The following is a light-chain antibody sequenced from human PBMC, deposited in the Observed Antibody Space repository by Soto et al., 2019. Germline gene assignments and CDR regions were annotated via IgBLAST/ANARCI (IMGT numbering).Light chain of an antibody. J-gene: IGLJ7*01. CDR2: NNN. V-gene: IGLV1-44*01. CDR1: NSNIGSNT. Sequence: QSVLTQPPSASGTPGQRVTISCSGSNSNIGSNTVNWYQQLPGTAPKLLIYNNNERPSGVPDRFSGFKSGTSASLAISGLQSEYEADYYCAAWDDSLNGAVFGGGTQLTVL. CDR3: AAWDDSLNGAV.